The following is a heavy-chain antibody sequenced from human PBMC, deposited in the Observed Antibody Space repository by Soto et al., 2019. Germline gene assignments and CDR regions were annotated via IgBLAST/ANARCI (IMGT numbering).Heavy chain of an antibody. Sequence: ASVKVSCKVSGYTLTELSMHWVRQAPGKGLEWMGIINPSGGSTSYAQKFQGRVTMTRDTSTSTVYMELSSLRSEDTAVYYCARVRRSSGYYYGYWGQGTPVTVSS. CDR2: INPSGGST. CDR1: GYTLTELS. D-gene: IGHD3-22*01. V-gene: IGHV1-46*01. J-gene: IGHJ4*02. CDR3: ARVRRSSGYYYGY.